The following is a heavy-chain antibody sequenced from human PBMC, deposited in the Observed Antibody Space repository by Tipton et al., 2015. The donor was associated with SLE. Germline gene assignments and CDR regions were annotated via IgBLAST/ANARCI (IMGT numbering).Heavy chain of an antibody. CDR1: GGSISTYH. V-gene: IGHV4-59*08. CDR2: IYYSGST. J-gene: IGHJ3*02. Sequence: TLSLTCTISGGSISTYHWSWLRQSPGKGLEWIGYIYYSGSTNYNPSLKSRVTISVDTPKNQFSLKLTSVTAADTAVYYCARRMVQGGDALDIWGLGTLVTVSS. CDR3: ARRMVQGGDALDI. D-gene: IGHD3-10*01.